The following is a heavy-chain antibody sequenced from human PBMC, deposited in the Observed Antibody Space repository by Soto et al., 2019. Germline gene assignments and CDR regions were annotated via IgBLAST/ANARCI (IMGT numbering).Heavy chain of an antibody. CDR1: GGSISSGGYY. CDR2: IYYSGST. CDR3: ARDSEGIAAADNAFDI. D-gene: IGHD6-13*01. J-gene: IGHJ3*02. V-gene: IGHV4-31*03. Sequence: QVQLQASGPGLVKPSQTLSLTCTVSGGSISSGGYYWSWIRQHPGKGLEWIGYIYYSGSTYYNPSLKSRVTISVDTSKNQFSLKLSSVTAADTAVYYCARDSEGIAAADNAFDIWGQGTMVTVSS.